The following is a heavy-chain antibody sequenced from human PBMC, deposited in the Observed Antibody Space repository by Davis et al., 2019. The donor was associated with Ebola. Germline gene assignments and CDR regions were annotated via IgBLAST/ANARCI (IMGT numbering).Heavy chain of an antibody. J-gene: IGHJ4*02. CDR2: SSSSSII. CDR3: ARVPGSYRFDY. D-gene: IGHD3-16*02. CDR1: GFTFSTYS. Sequence: GESLKISCVASGFTFSTYSMNWVRQAPGKGLEWVSYSSSSSIIYYADSVKGRFTISRDSAKNSLYLQMNSLRDEDTAVYYCARVPGSYRFDYWGQGTLVTVSS. V-gene: IGHV3-48*02.